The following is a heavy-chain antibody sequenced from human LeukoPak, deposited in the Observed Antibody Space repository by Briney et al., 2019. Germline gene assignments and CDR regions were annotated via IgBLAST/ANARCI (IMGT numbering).Heavy chain of an antibody. V-gene: IGHV1-18*01. CDR1: GYTFTSYG. Sequence: ASVKVSCKASGYTFTSYGISWVRQAPGQGLEWMGWISAYNGNTNYAQKLQGRVTMTTDTSTSTAYMELRSLRSDDTAVYYCARVVTIFGVVMGFDYWGQGTLVTVSS. J-gene: IGHJ4*02. CDR2: ISAYNGNT. CDR3: ARVVTIFGVVMGFDY. D-gene: IGHD3-3*01.